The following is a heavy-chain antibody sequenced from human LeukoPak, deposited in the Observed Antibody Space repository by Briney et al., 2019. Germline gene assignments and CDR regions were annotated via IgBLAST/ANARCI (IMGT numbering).Heavy chain of an antibody. CDR1: GFTFSSYA. V-gene: IGHV3-23*01. CDR3: AKDHPFDYYYATSGYFLY. Sequence: PGGSLRLSWVASGFTFSSYAMAWVRQAPGKGLEWVSSVSGSGSGTYYADSVKGRFTISRDNSKNTVYLQMNSLRADDTAVYYCAKDHPFDYYYATSGYFLYWGQGTLVTVSS. D-gene: IGHD3-22*01. J-gene: IGHJ4*02. CDR2: VSGSGSGT.